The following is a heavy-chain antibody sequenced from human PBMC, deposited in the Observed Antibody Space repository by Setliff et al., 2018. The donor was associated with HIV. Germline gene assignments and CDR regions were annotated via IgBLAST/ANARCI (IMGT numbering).Heavy chain of an antibody. CDR1: GASISSSGYY. D-gene: IGHD1-26*01. Sequence: SETLSLTCTVSGASISSSGYYWGWIRQPPGKGLEWIGTIYYSGSTYYNPSLKSRVTISVDTSNNQFFLKLSSVTAADTAVYYCARIGEWELLKGRAFDIWGQGTMVTVSS. J-gene: IGHJ3*02. CDR2: IYYSGST. CDR3: ARIGEWELLKGRAFDI. V-gene: IGHV4-39*01.